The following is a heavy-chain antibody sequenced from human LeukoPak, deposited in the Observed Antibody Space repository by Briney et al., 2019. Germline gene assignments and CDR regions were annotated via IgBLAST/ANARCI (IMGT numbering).Heavy chain of an antibody. CDR2: IKQDGSEK. Sequence: GGSLRLSCAASGFTVSSNYMSWVRQAPGKGLEWVANIKQDGSEKYYVDSVKGRFTISRDNAKNSLYLQMNSLRAEDTAVYYCAKDMERYCSSTSCPLYFDYWGQGTLVTVSS. D-gene: IGHD2-2*01. CDR1: GFTVSSNY. J-gene: IGHJ4*02. CDR3: AKDMERYCSSTSCPLYFDY. V-gene: IGHV3-7*01.